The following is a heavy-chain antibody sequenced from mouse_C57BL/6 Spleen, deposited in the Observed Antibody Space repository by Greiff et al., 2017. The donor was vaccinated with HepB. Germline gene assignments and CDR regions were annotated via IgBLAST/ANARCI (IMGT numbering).Heavy chain of an antibody. J-gene: IGHJ3*01. D-gene: IGHD1-1*01. CDR3: AREATY. Sequence: EVKLMESGPGLVKPSQSLSLTCSVTGYSITSGYYWNWIRQFPGNKLEWMGYISYDGSNNYNPSLKNRISITRDTSKNPFSLKLNSVTTEDTATYYCAREATYWGQGTLVTVSA. V-gene: IGHV3-6*01. CDR2: ISYDGSN. CDR1: GYSITSGYY.